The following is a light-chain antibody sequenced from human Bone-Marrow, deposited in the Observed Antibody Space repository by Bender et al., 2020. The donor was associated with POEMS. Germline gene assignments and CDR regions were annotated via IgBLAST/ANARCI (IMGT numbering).Light chain of an antibody. V-gene: IGLV1-44*01. Sequence: QSVLTQPPSASGTPGQRVTISCSGSSSKFGSYPVNWYQQLPGAAPKLVIFNNSQRPSGVPDRFSGSNSGTSASLAISGLVSDDEADFYWATWDDSLNGWVFGGGTKLTVL. CDR2: NNS. J-gene: IGLJ3*02. CDR1: SSKFGSYP. CDR3: ATWDDSLNGWV.